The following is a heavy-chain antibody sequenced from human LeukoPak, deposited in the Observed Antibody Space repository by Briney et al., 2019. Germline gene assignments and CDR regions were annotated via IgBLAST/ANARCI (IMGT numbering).Heavy chain of an antibody. CDR1: GFTISSNY. CDR3: ARGPTYSSSWYYFDY. V-gene: IGHV3-53*01. D-gene: IGHD6-13*01. CDR2: IYSGGGT. J-gene: IGHJ4*02. Sequence: GGSLRLSCAASGFTISSNYMSWVRQAPGKGLEWGSVIYSGGGTYYADSVRGRFTISRDNSRNTLYLQMNSLRAEDTAVYYCARGPTYSSSWYYFDYWGQGTLVTVSS.